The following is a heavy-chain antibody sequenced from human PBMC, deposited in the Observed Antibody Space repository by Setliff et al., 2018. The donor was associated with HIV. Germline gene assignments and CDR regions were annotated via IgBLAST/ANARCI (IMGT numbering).Heavy chain of an antibody. Sequence: PGGSLRLSCAASGFTFSSYWMHWVRQAPGKGLVWVSRLNNDGGSTDYADSVKGRFTISRDNAKNSLFLQMNTLRAEDTAVYYCARDSPQVRIAVAGTTGHDYWGQGTLVTVSS. V-gene: IGHV3-74*01. D-gene: IGHD6-19*01. J-gene: IGHJ4*02. CDR2: LNNDGGST. CDR1: GFTFSSYW. CDR3: ARDSPQVRIAVAGTTGHDY.